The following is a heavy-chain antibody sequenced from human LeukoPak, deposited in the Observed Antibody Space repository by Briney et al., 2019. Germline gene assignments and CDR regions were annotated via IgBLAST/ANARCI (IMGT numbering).Heavy chain of an antibody. D-gene: IGHD3-22*01. CDR1: GGSINSGDYY. J-gene: IGHJ5*02. Sequence: KPSQTLSLTCTVSGGSINSGDYYWRWIRQPPGKRLEWIGHIYYSGSTYYNPSLKTRVTISVDTSKNQFSLKLSSVTAADTAVYYCARGHLTDYDSNWFDPWGQGTLVTVSS. CDR2: IYYSGST. CDR3: ARGHLTDYDSNWFDP. V-gene: IGHV4-30-4*01.